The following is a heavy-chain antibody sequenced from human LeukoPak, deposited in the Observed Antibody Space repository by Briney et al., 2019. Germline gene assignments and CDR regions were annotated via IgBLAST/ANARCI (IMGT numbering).Heavy chain of an antibody. Sequence: PSETLSLTCTVSGGSISSYYWSWLRQPPGKGLEWIGYIYYSGSTNYNPSLKSRVTISVDTSKNQFSLKLSSVTAADTAVYYCARDRRLQYWGQGTLVTVSS. J-gene: IGHJ4*02. CDR3: ARDRRLQY. CDR1: GGSISSYY. V-gene: IGHV4-59*01. D-gene: IGHD5-24*01. CDR2: IYYSGST.